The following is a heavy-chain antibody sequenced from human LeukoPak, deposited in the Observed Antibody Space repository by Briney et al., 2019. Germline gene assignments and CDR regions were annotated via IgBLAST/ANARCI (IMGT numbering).Heavy chain of an antibody. CDR2: IYYSGST. CDR3: ARRDFSGWNYFDY. V-gene: IGHV4-59*01. J-gene: IGHJ4*02. D-gene: IGHD6-19*01. CDR1: GGSISSYY. Sequence: SETLSLTCTVSGGSISSYYWSWIRQTPGKGLEWIGYIYYSGSTRYNPSLESRVTISVDTSKNQFSLKLSSVTAADTAVYYCARRDFSGWNYFDYWGQGTLVTVSS.